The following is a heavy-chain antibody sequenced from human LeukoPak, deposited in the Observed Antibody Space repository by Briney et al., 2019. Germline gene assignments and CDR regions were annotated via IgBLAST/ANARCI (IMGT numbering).Heavy chain of an antibody. Sequence: GRSLRLSCAASGFTFSSYAMHWVRQAPGKGLEWVSAISGSGGSTYYADSVKGRFTISRDNSKNTLYLQMNSLRAEDTAVYYCAKDLAIVVVPAAPFDIWGQGTMVTVSS. CDR1: GFTFSSYA. V-gene: IGHV3-23*01. CDR2: ISGSGGST. D-gene: IGHD2-2*01. J-gene: IGHJ3*02. CDR3: AKDLAIVVVPAAPFDI.